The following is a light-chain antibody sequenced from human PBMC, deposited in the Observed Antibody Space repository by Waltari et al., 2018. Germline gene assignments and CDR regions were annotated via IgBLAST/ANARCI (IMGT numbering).Light chain of an antibody. Sequence: QSVLTPPPSGSAPPGPTVTITCSGSHSNIGSNYVSWYQLVPGTAPKLLIYDNSKRPSGIPDRFSGSKSGTSATLGITGLQTGDEADYYCGTWDSGLSAGWVFGGGTKLTVL. J-gene: IGLJ3*02. CDR2: DNS. CDR1: HSNIGSNY. CDR3: GTWDSGLSAGWV. V-gene: IGLV1-51*01.